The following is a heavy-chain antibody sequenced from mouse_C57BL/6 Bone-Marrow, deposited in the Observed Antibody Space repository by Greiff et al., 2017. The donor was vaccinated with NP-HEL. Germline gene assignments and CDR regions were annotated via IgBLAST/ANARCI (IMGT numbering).Heavy chain of an antibody. CDR3: TRDGGAWFAY. CDR1: GFTFSSYA. V-gene: IGHV5-9-1*02. CDR2: ISSGGDYI. J-gene: IGHJ3*01. D-gene: IGHD2-3*01. Sequence: EVQLVESGEGLVKPGGSLKLSCAASGFTFSSYAMSWVRQTPEKRLEWVAYISSGGDYIYYADTVKGRFPISRDNARNTLYLQMSSLKSEDTAMYYCTRDGGAWFAYWGQGTLVTVSA.